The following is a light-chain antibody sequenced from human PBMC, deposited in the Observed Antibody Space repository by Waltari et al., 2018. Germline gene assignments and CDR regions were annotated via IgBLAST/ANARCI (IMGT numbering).Light chain of an antibody. V-gene: IGKV1-9*01. CDR2: GAS. Sequence: DIQLTQSPSFLSASVGDRVTITCRASQGISDHLAWYQQKPGKAPNLLIFGASSLQSGVPSRFSGSGSGTEFTLTITSLQPEDFATYYCQHFNSYPRFTFGPGTKVDI. J-gene: IGKJ3*01. CDR3: QHFNSYPRFT. CDR1: QGISDH.